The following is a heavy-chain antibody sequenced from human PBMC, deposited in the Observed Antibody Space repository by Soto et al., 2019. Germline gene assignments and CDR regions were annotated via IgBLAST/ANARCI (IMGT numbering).Heavy chain of an antibody. CDR1: GYTFTSYG. Sequence: GASVKVSCKASGYTFTSYGISWVRQAPGQGLEWMGWISAYNGNTNYAQKLQGRFTISRDNSKNTVYLQMTSLRAEDAAVYYCVKARRGVPARGFDYWGQGTQVTVSS. D-gene: IGHD2-8*01. J-gene: IGHJ4*02. CDR2: ISAYNGNT. CDR3: VKARRGVPARGFDY. V-gene: IGHV1-18*01.